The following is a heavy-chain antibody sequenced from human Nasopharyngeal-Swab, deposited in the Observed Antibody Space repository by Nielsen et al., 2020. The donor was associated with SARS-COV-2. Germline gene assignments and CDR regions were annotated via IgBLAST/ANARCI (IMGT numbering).Heavy chain of an antibody. V-gene: IGHV1-69*13. J-gene: IGHJ5*02. CDR3: ARSIAAASNWFDP. Sequence: SVKVSCKASGGTFSSYAISWVRQALGQGLEWMGGIIPIFGTANYAQKFQGRVTITADESTSTAYMELSSLRSEDTAVYYCARSIAAASNWFDPWGQGTLVTVSS. CDR2: IIPIFGTA. CDR1: GGTFSSYA. D-gene: IGHD6-13*01.